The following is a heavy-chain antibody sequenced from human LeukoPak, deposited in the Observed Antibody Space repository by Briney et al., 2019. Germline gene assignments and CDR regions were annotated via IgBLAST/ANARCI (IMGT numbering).Heavy chain of an antibody. V-gene: IGHV4-59*01. Sequence: PSEILSLTSTVSDGSISSYFWSWIQQPPGKGVEWGGYIYYSGSTNYTPSLKSRVTISVDTSKNPFSLKLSSVTAADTAVYYCARARGGDYGMYYYYYMDVWGKGTTVTVSS. CDR2: IYYSGST. D-gene: IGHD4-17*01. CDR3: ARARGGDYGMYYYYYMDV. J-gene: IGHJ6*03. CDR1: DGSISSYF.